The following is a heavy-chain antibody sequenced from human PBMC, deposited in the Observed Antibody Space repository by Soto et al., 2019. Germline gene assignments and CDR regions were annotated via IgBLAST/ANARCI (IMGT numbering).Heavy chain of an antibody. J-gene: IGHJ5*02. Sequence: SETLSLTCPFSGGSISSGDYYWSWIRQPPGKGLEWIGYIYYSGSTYYNPSLKSRVTISVDTSKNQFSLKLSSVTAADTAVYYCARAMVVTQNWFDPWGQGTLVTVSS. CDR3: ARAMVVTQNWFDP. V-gene: IGHV4-30-4*01. D-gene: IGHD2-21*02. CDR2: IYYSGST. CDR1: GGSISSGDYY.